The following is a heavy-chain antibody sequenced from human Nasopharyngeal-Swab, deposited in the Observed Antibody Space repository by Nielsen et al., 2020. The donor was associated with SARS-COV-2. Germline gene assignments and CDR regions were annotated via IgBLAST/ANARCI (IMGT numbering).Heavy chain of an antibody. D-gene: IGHD2-15*01. CDR3: AREGGYCSGGSCPYYGMDV. Sequence: GESLKISCAVSGFTFDDYGMSWVRQAPGKGLEWVSGINWNGGSTGYADSVRGRFTTSRDNAKNSLYLQMNSLRAEDTALYHCAREGGYCSGGSCPYYGMDVWGQGTTVTVSS. CDR2: INWNGGST. J-gene: IGHJ6*02. CDR1: GFTFDDYG. V-gene: IGHV3-20*01.